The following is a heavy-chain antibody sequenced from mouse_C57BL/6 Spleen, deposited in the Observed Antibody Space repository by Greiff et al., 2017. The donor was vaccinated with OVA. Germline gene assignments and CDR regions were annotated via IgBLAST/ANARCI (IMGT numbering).Heavy chain of an antibody. CDR1: GYTFTSYW. Sequence: QVQLQQPGAELVKPGASVKLSCKASGYTFTSYWMQWVKQRPGQGLEWIGEIDPSDSYTNYNQKFKGKATLPVDTSSSTAYMQLSSLTSEDSAVYYCARSGDYDGKGFAYWGQGTLVTVSA. J-gene: IGHJ3*01. CDR3: ARSGDYDGKGFAY. CDR2: IDPSDSYT. D-gene: IGHD2-4*01. V-gene: IGHV1-50*01.